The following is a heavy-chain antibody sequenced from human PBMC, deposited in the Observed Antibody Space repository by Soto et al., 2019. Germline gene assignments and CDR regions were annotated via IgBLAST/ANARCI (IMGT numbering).Heavy chain of an antibody. J-gene: IGHJ3*02. Sequence: SVTISCNASGGTFSSYSISWVRQGPGQGLEWMGGIIPIFGTANYAQKFQGRVTITADESTSTAYMELSSLRSEDTAVYYCAREGNSYDDAFDIWGQGTMVTVSS. D-gene: IGHD5-18*01. CDR3: AREGNSYDDAFDI. V-gene: IGHV1-69*13. CDR2: IIPIFGTA. CDR1: GGTFSSYS.